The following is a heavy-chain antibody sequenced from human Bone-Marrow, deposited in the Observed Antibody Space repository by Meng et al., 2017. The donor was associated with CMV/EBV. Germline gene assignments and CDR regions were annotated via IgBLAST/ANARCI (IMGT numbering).Heavy chain of an antibody. CDR1: GFTFSSYA. CDR2: ISGSGGST. D-gene: IGHD3-22*01. J-gene: IGHJ4*02. CDR3: AKDVYDSSGYYDY. Sequence: GESLKISCAASGFTFSSYAMSWVRQAPGKGLEWVSAISGSGGSTYYADSVKRRFTISRDNSKNTLYLQMNSLRAEDTAVYYCAKDVYDSSGYYDYWGQGTLVTVSS. V-gene: IGHV3-23*01.